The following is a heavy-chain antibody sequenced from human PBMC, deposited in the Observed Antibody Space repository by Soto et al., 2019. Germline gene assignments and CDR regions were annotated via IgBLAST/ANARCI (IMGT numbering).Heavy chain of an antibody. CDR1: GYTFTSYG. J-gene: IGHJ4*02. CDR3: ARASDYDYIWGSYRYRYFDY. Sequence: QVQLVQSGAEVKKPGASVKVSCKASGYTFTSYGISWVRQAPGQGLEWMGWISAYNGNTNYAQKLQGRVTMTTDTSTSTAYMELRSLRSDDTAVYYCARASDYDYIWGSYRYRYFDYWGQGTLATVSS. D-gene: IGHD3-16*02. CDR2: ISAYNGNT. V-gene: IGHV1-18*01.